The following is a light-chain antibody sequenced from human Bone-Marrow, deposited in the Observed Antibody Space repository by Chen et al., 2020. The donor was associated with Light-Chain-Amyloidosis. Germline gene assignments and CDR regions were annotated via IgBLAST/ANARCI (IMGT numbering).Light chain of an antibody. CDR1: QSVRIF. CDR3: RQRTNWPPLT. V-gene: IGKV3-11*01. J-gene: IGKJ4*01. Sequence: EIVLTQSPRTLSLSPGERATLACRASQSVRIFLAWYQQKPGQAPRLLIYDASNRASGIPARFKGRGSGTDFLRTINSLEPEDIAMYYCRQRTNWPPLTFGGGTKVE. CDR2: DAS.